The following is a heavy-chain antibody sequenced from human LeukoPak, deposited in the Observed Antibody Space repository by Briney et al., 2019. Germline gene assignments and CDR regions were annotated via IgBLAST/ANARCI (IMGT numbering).Heavy chain of an antibody. D-gene: IGHD3-10*01. Sequence: ASVKVSCKASGYTFTSYGISWVRQAPGQGLEWMGWISAYNGNTNYAQKLQGRVTMTTDTSTSTAYMELRSLRSDDTAVYYCARDRLLWFGELPTYFDYWGQGTLVTVSS. CDR3: ARDRLLWFGELPTYFDY. CDR1: GYTFTSYG. CDR2: ISAYNGNT. V-gene: IGHV1-18*01. J-gene: IGHJ4*02.